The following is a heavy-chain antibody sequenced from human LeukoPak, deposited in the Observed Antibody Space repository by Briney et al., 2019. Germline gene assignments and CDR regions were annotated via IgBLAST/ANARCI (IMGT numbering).Heavy chain of an antibody. J-gene: IGHJ4*02. CDR3: ARVSTTVLMLDY. CDR2: INPNSGGT. CDR1: GYTFTGYY. V-gene: IGHV1-2*06. Sequence: GASVKVSCKASGYTFTGYYMHWVRQAPGQGLEWMGRINPNSGGTNYAQKFQSRVTMTRDTSISTAYMELSRLRSDDTAVYYCARVSTTVLMLDYWGQGTLVTVSS. D-gene: IGHD4-23*01.